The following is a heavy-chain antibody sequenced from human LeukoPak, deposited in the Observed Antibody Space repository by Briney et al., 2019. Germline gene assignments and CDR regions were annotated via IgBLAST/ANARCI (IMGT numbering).Heavy chain of an antibody. CDR2: IYYSGST. D-gene: IGHD2-15*01. J-gene: IGHJ4*02. CDR1: GGSISSYY. CDR3: ARDPGDTVNY. V-gene: IGHV4-59*12. Sequence: PSETLSLTCTVSGGSISSYYWSWIRQPPGKGLEWIGYIYYSGSTNYNPSLKSRVTISVDTSKNQFSLKLSSVTAADTAVYYCARDPGDTVNYWGQGTLVTVSS.